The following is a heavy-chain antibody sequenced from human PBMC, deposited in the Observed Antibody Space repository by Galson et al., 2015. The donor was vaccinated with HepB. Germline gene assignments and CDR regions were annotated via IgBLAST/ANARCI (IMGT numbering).Heavy chain of an antibody. CDR1: GGSISSSSYY. J-gene: IGHJ4*02. CDR3: ARHKGDYDILTGYYNVDPSFDY. V-gene: IGHV4-39*01. D-gene: IGHD3-9*01. Sequence: ETLSLTRTVSGGSISSSSYYWGWIRQPPGKGLEWIGSIYYSGSTYYNPSLKSRVTISVDTSKNQFSLKLSSVTAADTAVYYCARHKGDYDILTGYYNVDPSFDYWGQGTLVTVSS. CDR2: IYYSGST.